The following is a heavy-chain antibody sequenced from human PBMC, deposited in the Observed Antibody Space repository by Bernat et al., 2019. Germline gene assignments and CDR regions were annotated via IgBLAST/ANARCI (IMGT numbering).Heavy chain of an antibody. Sequence: EVQLVESGGGLVQPGGSLRLSCAASGFTFSSYWMSWVRQAPGKGLEWVANIKQDGSEKYYVDSVTGRCTISRDNAKNSLSLPMNSLRAEDTAVYYCARDESSGDYSFPFDYWGQGTLVTVSS. D-gene: IGHD4-17*01. CDR2: IKQDGSEK. CDR1: GFTFSSYW. J-gene: IGHJ4*02. V-gene: IGHV3-7*04. CDR3: ARDESSGDYSFPFDY.